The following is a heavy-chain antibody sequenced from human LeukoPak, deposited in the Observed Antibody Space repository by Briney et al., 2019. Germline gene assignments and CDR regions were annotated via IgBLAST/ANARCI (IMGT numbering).Heavy chain of an antibody. V-gene: IGHV3-49*04. Sequence: GGSLRLSCTASGFTFGDYAMSWVRQAPGKGLVWVGFIRSKAYGGTTEYAASVKGRFTISRDDSKSIAYLQMNSLKTEDTAVYYCTRVGKLLWFGELTYYGMDVWGQGTTVTVSS. CDR1: GFTFGDYA. J-gene: IGHJ6*02. CDR3: TRVGKLLWFGELTYYGMDV. D-gene: IGHD3-10*01. CDR2: IRSKAYGGTT.